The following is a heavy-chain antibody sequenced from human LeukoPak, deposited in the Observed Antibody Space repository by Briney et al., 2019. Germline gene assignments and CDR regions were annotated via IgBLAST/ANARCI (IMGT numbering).Heavy chain of an antibody. CDR1: GGTSYT. D-gene: IGHD6-19*01. V-gene: IGHV1-69*10. CDR2: IIPTLNIV. J-gene: IGHJ3*02. Sequence: ASVKVSCKAPGGTSYTISWVRQAPGQGLEWMGRIIPTLNIVNYALKFRERVTITADKFTSTAYMELSSLSSADTAEYYCARDPPLASTSNAFDIWGQGTMVTVSS. CDR3: ARDPPLASTSNAFDI.